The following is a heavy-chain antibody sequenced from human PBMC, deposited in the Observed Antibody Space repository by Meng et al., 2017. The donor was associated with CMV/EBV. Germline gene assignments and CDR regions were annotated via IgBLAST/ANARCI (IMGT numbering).Heavy chain of an antibody. CDR2: IIPILGIA. J-gene: IGHJ6*02. V-gene: IGHV1-69*10. D-gene: IGHD2-2*01. CDR1: GGTFSSYT. CDR3: ASGGWGLGYCSSTSCSYYYGMDV. Sequence: SVKVSCKAAGGTFSSYTISWVRQAPGQGLEWMGGIIPILGIANYAQKFQGRVTITADKSTSTAYMELSSLRSEETAVYYWASGGWGLGYCSSTSCSYYYGMDVWGQGTTVTVSS.